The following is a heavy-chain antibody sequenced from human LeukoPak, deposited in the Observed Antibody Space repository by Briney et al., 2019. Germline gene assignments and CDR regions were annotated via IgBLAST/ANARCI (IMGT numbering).Heavy chain of an antibody. CDR2: IYPGDSDT. D-gene: IGHD3-22*01. CDR3: ARADGDYYDSSGVDY. Sequence: GESLKISCKGSGYSFTSYWIGWVRQMPGKGLEWMGIIYPGDSDTRYSPSFQGQVTISADKSISTAYLQWSSLKASDTAMYYCARADGDYYDSSGVDYWGQGTLVTVSS. CDR1: GYSFTSYW. J-gene: IGHJ4*02. V-gene: IGHV5-51*01.